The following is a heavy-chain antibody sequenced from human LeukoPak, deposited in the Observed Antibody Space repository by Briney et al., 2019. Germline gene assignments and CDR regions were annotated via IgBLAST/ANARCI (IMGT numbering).Heavy chain of an antibody. CDR3: ARGGGAYCGGDCYRNWFDP. Sequence: GASVKVSCKASGGTFSSYAISWVRQAPGQGLEWMGGIIPIFGTANYAQKFQGRVTITTDEFTSTAYMELSSLRTEDTAVYYCARGGGAYCGGDCYRNWFDPWGQGTLVTVSS. CDR1: GGTFSSYA. CDR2: IIPIFGTA. D-gene: IGHD2-21*02. J-gene: IGHJ5*02. V-gene: IGHV1-69*05.